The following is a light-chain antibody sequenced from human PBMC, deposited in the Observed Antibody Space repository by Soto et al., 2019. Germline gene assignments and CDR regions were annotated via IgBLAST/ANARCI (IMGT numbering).Light chain of an antibody. CDR3: QQYNNWPRT. Sequence: EIVMTQSPGTLSFSPGERATLSCRGSQSGSSNLAWYQQKPGQAPRPLIYGASTRATGIPDRFSGSGSGTEFTLTFSSLQSEYFAVYYCQQYNNWPRTFGQGTKVDIK. J-gene: IGKJ1*01. CDR2: GAS. CDR1: QSGSSN. V-gene: IGKV3-15*01.